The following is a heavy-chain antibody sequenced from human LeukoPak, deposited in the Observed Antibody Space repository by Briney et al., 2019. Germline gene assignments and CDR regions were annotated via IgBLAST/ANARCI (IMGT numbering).Heavy chain of an antibody. CDR3: AKSYYYGSGSPSWFDP. V-gene: IGHV3-30*18. CDR2: ISYDGSKK. D-gene: IGHD3-10*01. Sequence: GGSVRLSCAASGFTFSRYGMHWVRQAPGKGLEGVAVISYDGSKKCYADSVNERFTLSRDTSTNTPYLQMNSLRAEDTAVYYCAKSYYYGSGSPSWFDPWGQGAPVTASS. CDR1: GFTFSRYG. J-gene: IGHJ5*02.